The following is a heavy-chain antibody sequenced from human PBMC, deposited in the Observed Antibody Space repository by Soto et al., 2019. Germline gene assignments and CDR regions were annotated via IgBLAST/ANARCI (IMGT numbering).Heavy chain of an antibody. D-gene: IGHD3-9*01. Sequence: QVQLGQSGAEVKKPGSSVKVSCKASGGTFSSSAISWVRQAPGLGLEWMGGIIPIFGTANYAQKSQGRVTITAGEPTSTAYMEISSLGSEDTAVYYCARASRDRILTGYYNDRESYYDGMDVWGHGTTVTFSS. V-gene: IGHV1-69*12. CDR2: IIPIFGTA. CDR3: ARASRDRILTGYYNDRESYYDGMDV. CDR1: GGTFSSSA. J-gene: IGHJ6*02.